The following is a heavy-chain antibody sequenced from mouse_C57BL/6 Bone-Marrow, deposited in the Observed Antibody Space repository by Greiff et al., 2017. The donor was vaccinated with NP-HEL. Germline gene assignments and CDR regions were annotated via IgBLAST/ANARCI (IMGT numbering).Heavy chain of an antibody. CDR2: ISSGGDYT. CDR1: GFTFSSYA. CDR3: TRGWDRFAY. V-gene: IGHV5-9-1*02. D-gene: IGHD4-1*01. J-gene: IGHJ3*01. Sequence: EVQRVESGEGLVKPGGSLKLSCAASGFTFSSYAMPWVRQTPEKRLEWVAYISSGGDYTYYADTVKGRFTISRDNARNTLYLQMSSLKSEYTALYYGTRGWDRFAYWGQGTLVTVSA.